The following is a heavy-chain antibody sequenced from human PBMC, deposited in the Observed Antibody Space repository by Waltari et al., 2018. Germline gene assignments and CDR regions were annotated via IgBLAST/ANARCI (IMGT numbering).Heavy chain of an antibody. D-gene: IGHD3-10*01. V-gene: IGHV3-30*18. CDR3: AKDAGTLWFRELSDYMDV. J-gene: IGHJ6*03. CDR1: GFTFSSYG. CDR2: ISYDGSNK. Sequence: QVQLVESGGGVVQPGRSLRLSCAASGFTFSSYGMHWVRQAPGTGLEWVAVISYDGSNKYYADSVKGRFTISRDNSKNTLYLQMNSLRAEDTAVYYCAKDAGTLWFRELSDYMDVWGKGTTVTVSS.